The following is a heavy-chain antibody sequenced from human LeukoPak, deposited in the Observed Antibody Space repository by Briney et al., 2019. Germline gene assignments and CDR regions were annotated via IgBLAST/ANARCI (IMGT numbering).Heavy chain of an antibody. CDR2: IDGGNGDT. J-gene: IGHJ4*02. CDR1: GYTFGKYA. Sequence: ASVKVSCKTSGYTFGKYAIHWVRQATGQRFEWMGWIDGGNGDTRFSQKFQDRVSFTRDTFATTVYMEVTSLRSEDTAVYYCARDQSRDIRVDFDYWGQGTLVTVSS. CDR3: ARDQSRDIRVDFDY. D-gene: IGHD2-15*01. V-gene: IGHV1-3*01.